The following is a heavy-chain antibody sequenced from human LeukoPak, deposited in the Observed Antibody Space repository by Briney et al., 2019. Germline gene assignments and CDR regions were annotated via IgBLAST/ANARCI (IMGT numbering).Heavy chain of an antibody. V-gene: IGHV3-30*02. CDR1: GFTFSSYG. J-gene: IGHJ4*02. Sequence: PGGSLRLSCAASGFTFSSYGMHWVRQAPGKGLEWVAFIRYDGSNKYYADSVKGRFTISRDNSKNTLYLQMNSLRAEDTAVYYCAKEAGYCSSTSCYKGYFDYWGQGTLVTVSS. D-gene: IGHD2-2*02. CDR2: IRYDGSNK. CDR3: AKEAGYCSSTSCYKGYFDY.